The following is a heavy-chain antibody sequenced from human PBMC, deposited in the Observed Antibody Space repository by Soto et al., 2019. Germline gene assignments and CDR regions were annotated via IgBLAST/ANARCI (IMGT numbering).Heavy chain of an antibody. V-gene: IGHV1-18*01. J-gene: IGHJ5*02. CDR2: ISAYNGNT. CDR3: ARSPKGYDFWSGYYPDSWFDP. CDR1: GYTFTSYG. D-gene: IGHD3-3*01. Sequence: ASVKVSCKASGYTFTSYGISWVRQAPGQGLEWMGWISAYNGNTNYAQKLQGRVTMTTDTSTSTAYMELRSLRSDDTAVYYCARSPKGYDFWSGYYPDSWFDPWGQGTLVTVSS.